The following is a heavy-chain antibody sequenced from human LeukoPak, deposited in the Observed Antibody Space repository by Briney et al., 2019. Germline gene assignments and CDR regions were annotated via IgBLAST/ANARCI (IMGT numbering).Heavy chain of an antibody. Sequence: ASVKVSCKVSGYTLTELSMHWVRQAPGKGLEWMGGFDPEDGETIYAQTFQSRVTMTEDTSTNTAYMELSSVRSEDTAVYYSATDSQVVVAATPLGRWFDPWGQGTLVTVSS. D-gene: IGHD2-15*01. CDR1: GYTLTELS. CDR2: FDPEDGET. V-gene: IGHV1-24*01. J-gene: IGHJ5*02. CDR3: ATDSQVVVAATPLGRWFDP.